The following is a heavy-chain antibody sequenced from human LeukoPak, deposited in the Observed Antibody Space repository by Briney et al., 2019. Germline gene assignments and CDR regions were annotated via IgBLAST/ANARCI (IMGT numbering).Heavy chain of an antibody. CDR1: GFTFSSYA. CDR3: AKEGDIVATIGYFDY. Sequence: GGSLRLSCAASGFTFSSYAMSWVRQAPGKGLEWVSAISGSGGSTHYADSVKGRFTISRDNSKNTLYLQMNSLRAEDTAGYYCAKEGDIVATIGYFDYWGQGTLVTVSS. J-gene: IGHJ4*02. CDR2: ISGSGGST. V-gene: IGHV3-23*01. D-gene: IGHD5-12*01.